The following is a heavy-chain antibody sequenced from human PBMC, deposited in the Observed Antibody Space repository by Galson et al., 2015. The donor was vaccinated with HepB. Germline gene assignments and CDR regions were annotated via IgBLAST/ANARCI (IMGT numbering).Heavy chain of an antibody. J-gene: IGHJ4*02. D-gene: IGHD3-22*01. CDR2: IIPIFGTP. CDR3: ARYSNQKYYYDSSGYPPFDY. CDR1: GGTFSRYA. Sequence: SVKVSCKASGGTFSRYAISWVRQAPGQGPEWMGGIIPIFGTPNYAQKFQGRVRITADESTSTAYMELSSLRSEDTAVYYCARYSNQKYYYDSSGYPPFDYWGQGTLVTVSS. V-gene: IGHV1-69*13.